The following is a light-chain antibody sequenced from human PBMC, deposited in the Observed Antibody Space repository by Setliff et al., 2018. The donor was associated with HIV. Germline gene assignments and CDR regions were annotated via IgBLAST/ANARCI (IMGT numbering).Light chain of an antibody. CDR1: SSDVGGHNY. Sequence: QSVLAQPASVSGSPGQSITISCTGTSSDVGGHNYVSWYQQHPGKAPKLMIYDVSKRPSGVSNRFSGSKSGNTASLTISGLQAEDEADYYCSSYTSSSTLVFGGGTKATVL. CDR3: SSYTSSSTLV. J-gene: IGLJ2*01. CDR2: DVS. V-gene: IGLV2-14*01.